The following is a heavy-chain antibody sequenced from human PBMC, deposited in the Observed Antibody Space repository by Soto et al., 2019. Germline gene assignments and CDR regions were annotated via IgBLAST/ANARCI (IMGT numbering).Heavy chain of an antibody. V-gene: IGHV3-30*18. D-gene: IGHD6-13*01. CDR1: GFTFSDYG. J-gene: IGHJ4*02. CDR2: MSYDGSNK. Sequence: QVQLVESGGGVVQPGRSLRLSCAASGFTFSDYGMHWVRQAPGKGLEWVAVMSYDGSNKYYADSVKGRFTISRDNSKNMLNLEISSLRAEDTAVYYCAKDKPLAAAGTVGGYFDYWGRGTLVTVSS. CDR3: AKDKPLAAAGTVGGYFDY.